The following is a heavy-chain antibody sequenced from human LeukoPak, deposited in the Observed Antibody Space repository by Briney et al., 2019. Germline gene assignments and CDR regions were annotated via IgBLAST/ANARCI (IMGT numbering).Heavy chain of an antibody. CDR2: INPNSGGT. J-gene: IGHJ4*02. Sequence: ASVKVSCKASGYTFTGYYMHWVRQAPGQGLEWMGWINPNSGGTNYAQKFQGRVTMTRDTSISTAYMELSRLRSDDTAVYYCARGVLLRFGESNSVFDYWGQGTLVTASS. V-gene: IGHV1-2*02. CDR3: ARGVLLRFGESNSVFDY. D-gene: IGHD3-10*01. CDR1: GYTFTGYY.